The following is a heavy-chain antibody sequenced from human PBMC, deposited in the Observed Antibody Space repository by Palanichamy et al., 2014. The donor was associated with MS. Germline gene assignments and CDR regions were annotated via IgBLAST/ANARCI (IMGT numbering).Heavy chain of an antibody. CDR1: GFAFSRYG. CDR2: ISKDGNNK. J-gene: IGHJ4*02. D-gene: IGHD1-26*01. V-gene: IGHV3-30*18. Sequence: QVHLVESGGGVVQPGRSLRLSCAASGFAFSRYGMHWVRQTPGKGLEWVAVISKDGNNKYYADSVKGRFTISRDNSKNTLLLQMNSLRTEDAAVYYCAKDPDENAGATSPGFYFDYWGQGTLVTASS. CDR3: AKDPDENAGATSPGFYFDY.